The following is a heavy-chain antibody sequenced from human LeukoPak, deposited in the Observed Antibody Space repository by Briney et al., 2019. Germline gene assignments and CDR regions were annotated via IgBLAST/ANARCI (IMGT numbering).Heavy chain of an antibody. V-gene: IGHV3-9*01. CDR2: ISWNSGKI. CDR1: GFNFDDYA. J-gene: IGHJ3*01. CDR3: AKEVEDGDSSATDAFDL. Sequence: GGSLRLSCAASGFNFDDYAMHWVRQAPEKGLEWVSSISWNSGKIGYADSVKGRFTISRDNAKNSLYLQMNSLRPEDTAFYYCAKEVEDGDSSATDAFDLWGQGTMVTVSS. D-gene: IGHD3-22*01.